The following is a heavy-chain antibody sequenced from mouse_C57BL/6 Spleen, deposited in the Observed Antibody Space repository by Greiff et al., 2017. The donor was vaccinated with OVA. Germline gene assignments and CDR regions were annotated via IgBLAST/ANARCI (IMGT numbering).Heavy chain of an antibody. D-gene: IGHD1-1*01. Sequence: VKLMESGPGLVAPSQSLSITCTVSGFSLTSYAISWVRQPPGKGLEWLGVIWTGGGTNYNSALKSRLSISKDNSKSQVFLKMNSLQTDDTARYYCARNYYGSSYLYAMDYWGQGTSVTVSS. V-gene: IGHV2-9-1*01. J-gene: IGHJ4*01. CDR2: IWTGGGT. CDR1: GFSLTSYA. CDR3: ARNYYGSSYLYAMDY.